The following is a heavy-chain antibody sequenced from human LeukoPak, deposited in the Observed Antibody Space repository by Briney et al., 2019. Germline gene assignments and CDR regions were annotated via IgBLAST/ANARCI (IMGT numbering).Heavy chain of an antibody. CDR2: ISYDGSNK. CDR1: GFTFSSYA. CDR3: ARPLQPYCSGGSCYSNWFDP. V-gene: IGHV3-30-3*01. Sequence: PGRSLRLSCAASGFTFSSYAMHWVRRAPGKGLEWVAVISYDGSNKYYADSVKGRFTISRDNSKNTLYLQMNSLRAEDTAVYYCARPLQPYCSGGSCYSNWFDPWGQGTLVTVSS. J-gene: IGHJ5*02. D-gene: IGHD2-15*01.